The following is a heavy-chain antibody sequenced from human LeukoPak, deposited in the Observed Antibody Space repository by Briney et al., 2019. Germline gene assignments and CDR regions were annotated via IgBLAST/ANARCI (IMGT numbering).Heavy chain of an antibody. CDR3: ARDGKDDRSGYYSDAFDI. CDR1: VGSISSDY. J-gene: IGHJ3*02. Sequence: NPSETLSLTPAVSVGSISSDYASWRPQPAGEGVEWGGRLYSSGGANYNPSLKSRVTTSVDTSKNQFSLTLTSVTAADTAVYSCARDGKDDRSGYYSDAFDIWGQGTTVTVSS. V-gene: IGHV4-4*07. D-gene: IGHD3-22*01. CDR2: LYSSGGA.